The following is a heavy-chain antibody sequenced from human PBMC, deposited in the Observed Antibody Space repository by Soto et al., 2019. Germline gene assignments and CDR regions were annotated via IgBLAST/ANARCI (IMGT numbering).Heavy chain of an antibody. CDR3: ARDGLKSSSWLTGNYYYYGMDV. CDR2: INPNSGGT. J-gene: IGHJ6*02. Sequence: GASVKVSCKASGYTFTGYYMHWVRQAPGQGLEWMGWINPNSGGTNYAQKFQGWVTMTRDTSISTAYMELSRLRSDDTAVYYCARDGLKSSSWLTGNYYYYGMDVWGQGTTVTVSS. CDR1: GYTFTGYY. V-gene: IGHV1-2*04. D-gene: IGHD6-13*01.